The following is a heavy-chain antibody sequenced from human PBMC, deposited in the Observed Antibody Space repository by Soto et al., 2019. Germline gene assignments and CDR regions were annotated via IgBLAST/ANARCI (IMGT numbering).Heavy chain of an antibody. CDR3: AKVVGDPSR. D-gene: IGHD2-21*02. Sequence: EVRLLESGGGLVQPGGSLRLSCAASGFTFSNYAMSWVRQAPGKGLEWVSAISVSGGATYYADSVKGRFTISRDNSKSTLYLQMNGLGAEDTAVYYCAKVVGDPSRWGQGTLVTVSS. J-gene: IGHJ4*02. CDR1: GFTFSNYA. CDR2: ISVSGGAT. V-gene: IGHV3-23*01.